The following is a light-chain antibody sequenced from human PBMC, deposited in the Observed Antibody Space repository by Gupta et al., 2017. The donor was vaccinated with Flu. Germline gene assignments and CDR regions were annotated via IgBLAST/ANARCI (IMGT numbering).Light chain of an antibody. Sequence: PGESATLSCRARQSVRTYIAWYQQKPGQAPRLLVYDASKRATGIPARFSGSGSGTDFTLSISSLEPEDFAVYYCQQRSNWFSFGGGTKVEIK. CDR1: QSVRTY. J-gene: IGKJ4*01. CDR3: QQRSNWFS. CDR2: DAS. V-gene: IGKV3-11*01.